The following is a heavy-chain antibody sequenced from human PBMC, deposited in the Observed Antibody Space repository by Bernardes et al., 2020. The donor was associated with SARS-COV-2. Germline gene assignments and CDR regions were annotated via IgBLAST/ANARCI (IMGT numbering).Heavy chain of an antibody. CDR3: ARHPIVVVPAAKRGSPYYYYMDV. Sequence: ASVKVACKAAGYTVTGYYMHWVRQAPGQGLEWMGWINPNSGGTNYAQKFQGRVTITRDTSISTAYMELSRLRSDDTAVYYCARHPIVVVPAAKRGSPYYYYMDVWGKGTTVTVSS. J-gene: IGHJ6*03. CDR1: GYTVTGYY. CDR2: INPNSGGT. V-gene: IGHV1-2*02. D-gene: IGHD2-2*01.